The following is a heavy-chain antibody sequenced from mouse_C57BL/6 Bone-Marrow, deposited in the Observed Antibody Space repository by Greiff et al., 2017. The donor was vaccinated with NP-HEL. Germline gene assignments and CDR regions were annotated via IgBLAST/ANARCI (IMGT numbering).Heavy chain of an antibody. CDR3: AKLRGAWFAY. CDR1: GFTFSSYG. J-gene: IGHJ3*01. Sequence: EVKLVESGGDLVKPGGSLKLSCAASGFTFSSYGMSWVRQTPDKRLEWVATISSGGSYTYYPDSVKGRFTISRDNAKNTLYLQMSSLKSEDTAMYYCAKLRGAWFAYWGQGTLVTGSA. CDR2: ISSGGSYT. D-gene: IGHD1-1*01. V-gene: IGHV5-6*01.